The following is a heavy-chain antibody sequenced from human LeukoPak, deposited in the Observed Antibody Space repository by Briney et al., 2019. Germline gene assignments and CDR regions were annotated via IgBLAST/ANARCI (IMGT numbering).Heavy chain of an antibody. Sequence: SETLSLTCAVYGGSFSGYYWSWIRQPPGRGLEWIGEINHSGSTNYNPSLKSRVTISVDTSKNQFSLKLSSVTAADTAVYYCARVSYYDFWSGLTPDYYYYGMDVWGQGTTVTVSS. D-gene: IGHD3-3*01. J-gene: IGHJ6*02. CDR3: ARVSYYDFWSGLTPDYYYYGMDV. V-gene: IGHV4-34*01. CDR1: GGSFSGYY. CDR2: INHSGST.